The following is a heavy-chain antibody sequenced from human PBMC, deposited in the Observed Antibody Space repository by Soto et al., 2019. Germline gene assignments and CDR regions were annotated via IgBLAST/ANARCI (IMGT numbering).Heavy chain of an antibody. Sequence: SETLSLTCTVSGGSISSYHWSWIRQPPGKGLEWIGYIYYSGSTNYNPSLKSRVTISVDTSKNQFSLKLSSVTAADTAVYYCARVNGSGSYGYYYYYYGMDVWGQGTTVTAP. V-gene: IGHV4-59*01. D-gene: IGHD3-10*01. J-gene: IGHJ6*02. CDR2: IYYSGST. CDR1: GGSISSYH. CDR3: ARVNGSGSYGYYYYYYGMDV.